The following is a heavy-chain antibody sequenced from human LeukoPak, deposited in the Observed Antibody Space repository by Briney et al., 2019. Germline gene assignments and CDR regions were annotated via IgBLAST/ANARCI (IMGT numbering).Heavy chain of an antibody. D-gene: IGHD2-15*01. CDR2: IYYSGST. CDR3: ATRSTGVAATFDS. V-gene: IGHV4-61*01. J-gene: IGHJ4*02. Sequence: SETLSLTCTVSGGSVSSGSYYWSWIRQPPGKGLEWIGYIYYSGSTNYNPSLKSRVTISVDTSKNQFSLKLSSVTAADTAVYYCATRSTGVAATFDSWGQGALVTVSS. CDR1: GGSVSSGSYY.